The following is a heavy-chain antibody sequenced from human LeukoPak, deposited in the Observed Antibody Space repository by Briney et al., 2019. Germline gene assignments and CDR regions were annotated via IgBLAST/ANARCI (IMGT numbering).Heavy chain of an antibody. CDR2: IYYTGST. CDR1: GGSISSYY. CDR3: ARQYSSGYYWYFDL. V-gene: IGHV4-59*08. D-gene: IGHD3-22*01. J-gene: IGHJ2*01. Sequence: PSETLSLTCTVSGGSISSYYWSRIWQPPGKGLEWIGYIYYTGSTNYNPSLKSRVTISVDTSKNQFSLKLSSVTAADTAVYYCARQYSSGYYWYFDLWGRGTLVTVSS.